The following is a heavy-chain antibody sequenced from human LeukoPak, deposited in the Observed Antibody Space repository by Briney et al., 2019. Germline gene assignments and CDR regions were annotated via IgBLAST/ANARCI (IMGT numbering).Heavy chain of an antibody. CDR2: IIPIFGTA. CDR3: ASTRANPIANRWLFDY. J-gene: IGHJ4*02. Sequence: GSSVKVSCKASGGTFSSYAISWVRQAPGQGLEWMGRIIPIFGTANYAQKFQGRVTITTDESTSTAYMELSSLRSEDTAVYYCASTRANPIANRWLFDYWGQGTLVPVSS. V-gene: IGHV1-69*05. CDR1: GGTFSSYA. D-gene: IGHD5-24*01.